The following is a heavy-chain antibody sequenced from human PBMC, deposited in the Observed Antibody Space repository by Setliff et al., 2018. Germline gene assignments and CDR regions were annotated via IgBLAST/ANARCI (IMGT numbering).Heavy chain of an antibody. CDR1: GYTFTGYY. D-gene: IGHD3-3*01. CDR3: ARSRSNFWSGYFNWFDP. V-gene: IGHV1-2*04. CDR2: INPNSGGT. Sequence: GASVKVSCKASGYTFTGYYMHWVRQAPGQGLEWMGRINPNSGGTNYAQKFQGWVTMTRDTSISTAYMELSRLRSDDTAVYYCARSRSNFWSGYFNWFDPWGQGTLVTVSS. J-gene: IGHJ5*02.